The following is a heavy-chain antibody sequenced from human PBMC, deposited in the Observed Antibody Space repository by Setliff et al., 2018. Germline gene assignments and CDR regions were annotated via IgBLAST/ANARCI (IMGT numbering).Heavy chain of an antibody. J-gene: IGHJ6*04. D-gene: IGHD3-9*01. CDR2: IYYSGST. CDR3: ARHALSFDSAWDV. Sequence: PSETLSLTCTVSGGSISSYYWSWIRQPPGKGLEWIGYIYYSGSTNYNPSLKSRVTISPDTSKNHFSLKVNSVTAADTALYYCARHALSFDSAWDVWGKGTTVTVSS. V-gene: IGHV4-59*08. CDR1: GGSISSYY.